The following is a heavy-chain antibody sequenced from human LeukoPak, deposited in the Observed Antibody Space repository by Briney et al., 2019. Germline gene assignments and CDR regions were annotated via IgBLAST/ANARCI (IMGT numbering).Heavy chain of an antibody. CDR2: IYTSGST. D-gene: IGHD3-10*01. J-gene: IGHJ4*02. V-gene: IGHV3-53*01. CDR3: AKNYYGSGSYLDY. CDR1: GFTVSSNY. Sequence: GGSLRLSCAASGFTVSSNYISWVRQAPGKGLEWVSLIYTSGSTYYADSVKGRFTISRDNSKNTLYLQMNSLRAEDTAVYYCAKNYYGSGSYLDYWGQGTLVTVSS.